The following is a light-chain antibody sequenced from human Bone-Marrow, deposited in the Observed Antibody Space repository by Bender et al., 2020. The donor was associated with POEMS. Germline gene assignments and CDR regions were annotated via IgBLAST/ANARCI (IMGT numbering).Light chain of an antibody. V-gene: IGLV3-21*02. CDR2: DDT. Sequence: SYVLTQPPSVSVAPGQTARISCGGATIGARSVQWYQQKSGQAPVLVVYDDTLRPSGIPERFSGSKSGTSASLAITGLQSDDEAIYFCVAWDASLNGWVFGGGTKLTVL. J-gene: IGLJ3*02. CDR1: TIGARS. CDR3: VAWDASLNGWV.